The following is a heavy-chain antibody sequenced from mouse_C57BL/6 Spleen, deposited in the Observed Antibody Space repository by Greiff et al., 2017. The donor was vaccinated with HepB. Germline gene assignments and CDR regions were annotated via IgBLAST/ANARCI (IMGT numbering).Heavy chain of an antibody. D-gene: IGHD2-1*01. Sequence: VHVKQSGPELVKPGASVKISCKASGYSFTGYYMNWVKQSPEKSLEWIGEINPSTGGTTYNQKFKAKATLTVDKSSSTAYMQLKSLTSEDSAVYYCARAGYGNYDWVDYWGQGTTLTVSS. CDR3: ARAGYGNYDWVDY. CDR2: INPSTGGT. V-gene: IGHV1-42*01. J-gene: IGHJ2*01. CDR1: GYSFTGYY.